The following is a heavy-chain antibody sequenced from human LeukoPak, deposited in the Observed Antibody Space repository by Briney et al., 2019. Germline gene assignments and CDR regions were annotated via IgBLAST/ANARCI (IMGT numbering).Heavy chain of an antibody. CDR3: AKEGDIVVVVAHNWYFDL. Sequence: GGSLRLSCAASGFTFSSYAMSWVRQAPGKGLEWVSAMSGSGGSTYYADSVKGRFTISRDNSKNTLYLQMNSLRAEDTAVYYCAKEGDIVVVVAHNWYFDLWGRGTLVTVSS. J-gene: IGHJ2*01. CDR1: GFTFSSYA. V-gene: IGHV3-23*01. CDR2: MSGSGGST. D-gene: IGHD2-15*01.